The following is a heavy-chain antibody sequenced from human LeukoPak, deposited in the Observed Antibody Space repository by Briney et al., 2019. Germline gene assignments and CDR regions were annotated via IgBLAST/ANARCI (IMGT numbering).Heavy chain of an antibody. J-gene: IGHJ4*02. CDR3: ARRVDFWTGGYYFDY. Sequence: GGSLRLSCAASGFTVSGNYMSWVRQAPGKGLEWVANIKQDGSEKYYVDSVKGRFTISRDNAKNSLYLQMNSLRAEDTAVYYCARRVDFWTGGYYFDYWGQGTLVTVSS. CDR2: IKQDGSEK. D-gene: IGHD3-3*01. V-gene: IGHV3-7*01. CDR1: GFTVSGNY.